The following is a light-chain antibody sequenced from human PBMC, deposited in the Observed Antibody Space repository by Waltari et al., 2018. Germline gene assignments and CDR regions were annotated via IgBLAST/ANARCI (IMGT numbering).Light chain of an antibody. CDR2: DVS. V-gene: IGLV2-14*01. CDR1: SSDVGFYNY. Sequence: QSALIQPASVSGSPGQSITLSCTGTSSDVGFYNYVSWYQQHPGKAPKLMIYDVSERPSGVSNRFSGSKSGNTASLTISGLQAEDEADYYCNSYAGSSSWVFGGGTKLTVL. CDR3: NSYAGSSSWV. J-gene: IGLJ3*02.